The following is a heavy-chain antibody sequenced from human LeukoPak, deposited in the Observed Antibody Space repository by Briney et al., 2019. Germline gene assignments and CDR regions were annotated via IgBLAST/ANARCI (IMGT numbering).Heavy chain of an antibody. CDR3: AKDSGIAVAALDY. Sequence: GRSLRLSCAASGFTFSSYGMHWVRQAPGKGLEWVAVISYDGSNKYYADSVKGRFTISRDNSKNALYLQMNSLRAEDTAVYYCAKDSGIAVAALDYWGQGTLVTVSS. CDR1: GFTFSSYG. V-gene: IGHV3-30*18. D-gene: IGHD6-19*01. J-gene: IGHJ4*02. CDR2: ISYDGSNK.